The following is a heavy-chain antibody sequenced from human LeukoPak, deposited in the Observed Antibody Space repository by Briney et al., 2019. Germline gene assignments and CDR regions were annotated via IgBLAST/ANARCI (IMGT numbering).Heavy chain of an antibody. CDR3: ARSKVLGFDY. V-gene: IGHV1-8*01. Sequence: ASVKVSCKASGYTFTSYDINWVRQATGQGLEWMGWMNPNSGNTGYAQKFQGRVTITADESTSTAYMELSSLRSEDTAVYYCARSKVLGFDYWGQGTLVTVSS. CDR2: MNPNSGNT. D-gene: IGHD4-11*01. J-gene: IGHJ4*02. CDR1: GYTFTSYD.